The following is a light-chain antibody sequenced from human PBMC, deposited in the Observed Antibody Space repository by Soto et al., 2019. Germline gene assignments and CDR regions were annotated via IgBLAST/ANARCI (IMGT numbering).Light chain of an antibody. CDR1: QGISSY. CDR3: QQYYSYPRT. CDR2: AAS. J-gene: IGKJ1*01. V-gene: IGKV1-8*01. Sequence: AIRMTQSPSSLSASTGDRVTITCRASQGISSYLAWYQQKPGKAPKLLIYAASTLQSGVPSRFSGSRSGTDFTLTISCLQSEDFATYYCQQYYSYPRTFGQGTKVDSK.